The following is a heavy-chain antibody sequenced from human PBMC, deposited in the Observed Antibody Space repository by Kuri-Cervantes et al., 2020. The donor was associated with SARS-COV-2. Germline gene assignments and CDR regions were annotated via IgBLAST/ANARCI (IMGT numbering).Heavy chain of an antibody. V-gene: IGHV3-30*03. Sequence: GGSLRLSCTASGFAFINYGMNWVRQAPGKGLEWVAVISYDGYNKYYADSVKGRFTIARDNSKNTIYLQMNSLRAEDTAVYYCARDSKSITMIVVVPPMLDPWGQGTLVTVSS. CDR3: ARDSKSITMIVVVPPMLDP. D-gene: IGHD3-22*01. CDR1: GFAFINYG. CDR2: ISYDGYNK. J-gene: IGHJ5*02.